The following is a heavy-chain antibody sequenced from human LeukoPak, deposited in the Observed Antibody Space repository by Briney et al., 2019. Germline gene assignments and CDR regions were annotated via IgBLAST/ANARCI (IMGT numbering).Heavy chain of an antibody. V-gene: IGHV4-4*09. D-gene: IGHD3-3*01. CDR2: IYTSNT. CDR3: AKGGLWSCYWGASDI. J-gene: IGHJ3*02. Sequence: SETLSLTCTVSGGSISNYYWSWIRQPPGKGLEWIGYIYTSNTNYNPSLRSRVTILVDTSKNQFSLKLSSVTVADTAVYYCAKGGLWSCYWGASDIWGQGTMVTVSS. CDR1: GGSISNYY.